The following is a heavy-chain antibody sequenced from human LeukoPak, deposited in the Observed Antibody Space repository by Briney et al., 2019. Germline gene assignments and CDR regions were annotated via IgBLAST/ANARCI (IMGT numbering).Heavy chain of an antibody. Sequence: GGSLRLSCAASGFTFSSYEMNWVRPAPGKGLEWVSYISSSGSTIYYADSVKGRFTISRDNAKNSLYLQMNSLRVEDTAVYYCARGTLGVNPDIFEEWGQGTLVTVSS. CDR3: ARGTLGVNPDIFEE. J-gene: IGHJ4*02. CDR1: GFTFSSYE. CDR2: ISSSGSTI. D-gene: IGHD1-26*01. V-gene: IGHV3-48*03.